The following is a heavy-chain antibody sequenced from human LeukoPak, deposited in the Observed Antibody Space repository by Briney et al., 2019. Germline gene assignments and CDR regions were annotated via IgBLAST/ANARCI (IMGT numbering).Heavy chain of an antibody. V-gene: IGHV3-33*01. CDR3: ARVPRTRDTAMV. J-gene: IGHJ4*02. D-gene: IGHD5-18*01. Sequence: PGGSLRLSCAASGFTFSSYGMHWVRQAPGKGLEWVAVIWYDGSNKYYADSVKGRFTISRDNSKNTLYLQMNSLRAEDTAVYYCARVPRTRDTAMVWGQGTLVTVSS. CDR2: IWYDGSNK. CDR1: GFTFSSYG.